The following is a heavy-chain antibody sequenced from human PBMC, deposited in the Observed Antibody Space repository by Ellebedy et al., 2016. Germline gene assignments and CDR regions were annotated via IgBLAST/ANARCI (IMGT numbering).Heavy chain of an antibody. CDR2: INPNTGGT. CDR1: GYTFTGYY. J-gene: IGHJ4*02. CDR3: ARGLPPHN. Sequence: ASVKVSXKASGYTFTGYYMHWVRQAPGQGLEWMGWINPNTGGTNYAQKFYGRVTMTRDMSISTAYMELSRLRSDDTAVYYCARGLPPHNWGQGTRVTVSS. V-gene: IGHV1-2*02.